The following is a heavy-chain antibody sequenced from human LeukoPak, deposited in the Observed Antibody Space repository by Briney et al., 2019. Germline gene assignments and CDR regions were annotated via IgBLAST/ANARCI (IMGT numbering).Heavy chain of an antibody. J-gene: IGHJ4*02. V-gene: IGHV3-48*01. CDR1: GFTFSGYS. CDR2: ISSSSSTI. CDR3: ASGVYSNYVLTDYFDY. D-gene: IGHD4-11*01. Sequence: GGSLRLSCAASGFTFSGYSMNWVRQAPGKGLEWVSYISSSSSTIYYADSVKGRFTISRDNAKNSLYLQMNSLRAEDTAVYYCASGVYSNYVLTDYFDYWGQGTLVTVSS.